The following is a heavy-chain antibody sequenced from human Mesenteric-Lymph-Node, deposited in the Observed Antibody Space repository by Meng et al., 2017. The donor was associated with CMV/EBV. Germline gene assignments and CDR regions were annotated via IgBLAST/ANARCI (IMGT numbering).Heavy chain of an antibody. V-gene: IGHV4-61*01. D-gene: IGHD3-16*01. CDR3: AREGKEGDFDY. CDR2: IYYIGST. CDR1: GGSVSSSSYY. J-gene: IGHJ4*02. Sequence: CTVSGGSVSSSSYYWSWIRQPPGEGLEWIGYIYYIGSTNYNPSLKSRVTISVDTSKNQFSLKLSSVTAADTAVYYCAREGKEGDFDYWGQGTLVTVSS.